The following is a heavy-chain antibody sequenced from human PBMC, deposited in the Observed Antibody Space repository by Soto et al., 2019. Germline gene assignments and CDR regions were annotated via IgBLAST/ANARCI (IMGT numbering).Heavy chain of an antibody. CDR2: ISSSGSTI. Sequence: PGGSLRLSCAASGFTFSSYGMHWVRQAPGKGLEWVSYISSSGSTIYYADSVKGRFTISRDNAKNSLYLQMNSLRAEDTAVYYCARDSVAGLYYYYGMDVWGQGTTVTVSS. V-gene: IGHV3-48*04. CDR1: GFTFSSYG. J-gene: IGHJ6*02. CDR3: ARDSVAGLYYYYGMDV. D-gene: IGHD6-19*01.